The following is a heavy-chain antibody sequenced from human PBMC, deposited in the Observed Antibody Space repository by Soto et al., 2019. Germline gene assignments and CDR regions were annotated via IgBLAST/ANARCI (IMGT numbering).Heavy chain of an antibody. D-gene: IGHD3-10*01. CDR1: GGSISSGGYY. J-gene: IGHJ6*02. CDR3: AGLPGGGSGSYSFYYYYGMDV. V-gene: IGHV4-31*03. Sequence: SETLSRTCTVSGGSISSGGYYCSWIRQHPGKGLEWIGYIYYSGSTYYNPSLKSRVTISVDTSKNQFSLKLSSVTAADTAVYYCAGLPGGGSGSYSFYYYYGMDVWGQGTTVTVSS. CDR2: IYYSGST.